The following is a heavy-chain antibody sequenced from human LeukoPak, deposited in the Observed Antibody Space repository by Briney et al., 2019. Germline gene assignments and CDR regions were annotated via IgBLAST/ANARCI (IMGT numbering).Heavy chain of an antibody. CDR3: ARRTRYNWNDDRYYFDY. J-gene: IGHJ4*02. CDR2: IHSSGST. CDR1: GGSISNYY. V-gene: IGHV4-4*07. D-gene: IGHD1-1*01. Sequence: PSETLSLTCTVSGGSISNYYWSWIRQPAGKGLEWIGRIHSSGSTNYNPSLKSRVTISVDTSRNQFSLKLSSVTAADSAVYYCARRTRYNWNDDRYYFDYWGQGTLVTVSS.